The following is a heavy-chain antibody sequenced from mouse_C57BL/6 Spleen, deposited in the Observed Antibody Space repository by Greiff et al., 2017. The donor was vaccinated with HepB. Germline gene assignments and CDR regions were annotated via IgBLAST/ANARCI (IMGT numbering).Heavy chain of an antibody. CDR2: ISDGGSYT. D-gene: IGHD4-1*01. J-gene: IGHJ4*01. CDR1: GFTFSSYA. Sequence: EVKLVESGGGLVKPGGSLKLSCAASGFTFSSYAISWVRQTPEKRLEWVATISDGGSYTYYPDNVKGRFTISRDNAKNNLYLQMSHLKSEDTAMYYCARDRDWDQAMDYWGQGTSVTVSS. CDR3: ARDRDWDQAMDY. V-gene: IGHV5-4*01.